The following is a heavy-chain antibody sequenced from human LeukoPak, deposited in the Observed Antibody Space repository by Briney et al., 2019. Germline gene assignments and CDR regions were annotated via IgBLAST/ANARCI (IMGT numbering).Heavy chain of an antibody. J-gene: IGHJ4*02. V-gene: IGHV3-9*03. Sequence: SGGSLRLSCAASGFTFDDYAMHWVRQVPGNGLEWVSGTSWNSAVTGYADSVKGRFTISRDNAKNSLYLQMNSLRAEDMAFYYCAKDRYSSGWYYFDTWGQGTMVTVSS. D-gene: IGHD6-19*01. CDR3: AKDRYSSGWYYFDT. CDR1: GFTFDDYA. CDR2: TSWNSAVT.